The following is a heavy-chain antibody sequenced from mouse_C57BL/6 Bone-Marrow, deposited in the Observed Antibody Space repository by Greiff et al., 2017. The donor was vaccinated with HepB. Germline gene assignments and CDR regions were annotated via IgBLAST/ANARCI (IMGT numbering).Heavy chain of an antibody. D-gene: IGHD2-2*01. J-gene: IGHJ3*01. V-gene: IGHV1-55*01. CDR2: IYPGSGST. CDR1: GYTFTSYW. Sequence: QVQLQQSGAELVKPGASVKMSCKASGYTFTSYWITWVKQRPGQGLEWIGDIYPGSGSTNYNEKFKSKATLTVDTSSSTAYMQLSSLTSEDSAVYYCARGGLRRDLAYWGQGTLVTVSA. CDR3: ARGGLRRDLAY.